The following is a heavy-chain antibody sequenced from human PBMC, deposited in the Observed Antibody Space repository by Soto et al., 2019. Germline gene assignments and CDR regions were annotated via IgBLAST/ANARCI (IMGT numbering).Heavy chain of an antibody. V-gene: IGHV3-30-3*01. CDR1: GFTFSSYA. D-gene: IGHD1-26*01. CDR2: ISYDGSNK. J-gene: IGHJ4*02. Sequence: GGSLSLSCAASGFTFSSYAMHWVRQAPGKGLEWVAVISYDGSNKYYADSVKGRFTISRDNSKNTLYLQMNSLRAEDTAVYYCARALDRRELIDYWGQGTLVTVSS. CDR3: ARALDRRELIDY.